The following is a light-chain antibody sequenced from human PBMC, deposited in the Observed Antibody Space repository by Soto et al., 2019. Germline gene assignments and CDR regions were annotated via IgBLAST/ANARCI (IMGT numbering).Light chain of an antibody. V-gene: IGKV1-5*01. J-gene: IGKJ1*01. Sequence: DIQMTQSPPTLSASVGDRVTITCRASQSIGRWLAWYQQRPGKAPELLIYDASSLESGVPSRFSGSGSGTEFILTISSLQPDDFAIYYCQQYTIYPWTFGQGTKVEIK. CDR1: QSIGRW. CDR3: QQYTIYPWT. CDR2: DAS.